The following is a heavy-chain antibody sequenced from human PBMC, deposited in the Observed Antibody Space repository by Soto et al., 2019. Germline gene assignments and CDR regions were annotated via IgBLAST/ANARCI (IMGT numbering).Heavy chain of an antibody. D-gene: IGHD3-10*01. V-gene: IGHV3-7*01. Sequence: PGGSLRLSCAASGFTFSSYWMSWVRQAPGKGLEWVANIKQDGSEKYYVDSVKGRFTISRDNAKNSLYLQMNSLRAEDTAVYYCARDMVRYYYGMDVWGQGTTVTGSS. J-gene: IGHJ6*02. CDR1: GFTFSSYW. CDR3: ARDMVRYYYGMDV. CDR2: IKQDGSEK.